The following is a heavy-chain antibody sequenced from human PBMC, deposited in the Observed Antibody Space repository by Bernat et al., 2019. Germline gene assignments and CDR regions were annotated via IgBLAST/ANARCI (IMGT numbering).Heavy chain of an antibody. Sequence: QVQLVESGGGVVQPGRSLRLSCAASGFTFSSYGMHWVRQAPGKGLEWVAVIWYDGSNKYYADSVKGRFTISRDNSKNTLYLQMNSLRAEDTAVYYCARDIVGSAGTSSDYWGQGTLVTVSS. CDR3: ARDIVGSAGTSSDY. J-gene: IGHJ4*02. CDR2: IWYDGSNK. D-gene: IGHD6-19*01. CDR1: GFTFSSYG. V-gene: IGHV3-33*01.